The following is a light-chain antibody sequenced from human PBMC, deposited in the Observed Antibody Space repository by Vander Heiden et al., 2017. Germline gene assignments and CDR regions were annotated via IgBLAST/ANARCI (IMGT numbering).Light chain of an antibody. CDR3: LQDYNYPLT. J-gene: IGKJ4*01. CDR1: QGIRNE. V-gene: IGKV1-6*01. Sequence: AIQMLQSPSFLPASIGDSVTITCRESQGIRNEVGWYQKKPEKAPKLLIDAASSLQSGVPTRCSGSGASTDFTLTIRSVQQEDFATYYRLQDYNYPLTFGGGTKVEIK. CDR2: AAS.